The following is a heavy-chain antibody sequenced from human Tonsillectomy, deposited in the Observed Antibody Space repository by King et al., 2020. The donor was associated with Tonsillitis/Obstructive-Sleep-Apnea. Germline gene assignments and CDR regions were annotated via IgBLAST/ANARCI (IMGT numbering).Heavy chain of an antibody. D-gene: IGHD2-2*01. Sequence: VQLVESGGGLVQPGGSLRLSCAASGFTFGSYSMNWVRQAPGKGLEWVSYIRSSSSTIYYADSVKGRFTISRDNAKNSLYLQMNSLRDEDTAVYYCARALVVPAALWGFDYWGQGTLVTVSS. V-gene: IGHV3-48*02. CDR3: ARALVVPAALWGFDY. CDR2: IRSSSSTI. J-gene: IGHJ4*02. CDR1: GFTFGSYS.